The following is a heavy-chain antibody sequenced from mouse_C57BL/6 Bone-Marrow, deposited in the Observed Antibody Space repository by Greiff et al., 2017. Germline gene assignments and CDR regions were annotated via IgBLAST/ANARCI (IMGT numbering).Heavy chain of an antibody. D-gene: IGHD3-2*02. CDR3: ASDQLSSWFAY. V-gene: IGHV5-4*03. CDR1: GFTFSSYA. J-gene: IGHJ3*01. Sequence: EVMLVESGGGLVKPGGSLKLSCAASGFTFSSYAMSWVRQTPEKRLEWVATISDGGSYTYYPDNVKGRFTISRDNAKNNLYLQMSHLKSEDTAMYYCASDQLSSWFAYWGQGTLVTVSA. CDR2: ISDGGSYT.